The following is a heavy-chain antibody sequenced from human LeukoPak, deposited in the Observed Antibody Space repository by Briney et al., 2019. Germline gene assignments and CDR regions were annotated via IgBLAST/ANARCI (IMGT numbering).Heavy chain of an antibody. J-gene: IGHJ4*02. D-gene: IGHD2-2*01. Sequence: GGSLRLSCEGSGFNFDDYAMHWVRQAPGKGLEWVSGTSWNSGSIGYADSVKGRFTISRGNARNSLYLQMNSLRAEDTALYYCAKDKYQLLLHTFDYWGQGTLVTVSS. CDR3: AKDKYQLLLHTFDY. CDR1: GFNFDDYA. CDR2: TSWNSGSI. V-gene: IGHV3-9*01.